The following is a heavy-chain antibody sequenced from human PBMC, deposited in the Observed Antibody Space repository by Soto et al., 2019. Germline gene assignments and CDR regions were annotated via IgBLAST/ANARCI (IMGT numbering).Heavy chain of an antibody. Sequence: QVQLVQSGAEVKKPGASVKVSCKASGYTFTSYDINWVRQATGQGLEWMGWMNPNSGNTGYAQKFQGRVTMTRNTSISTAYMEMSSLRSWDTAGYYCARGPPNYYDSSGPRRYWGQGTMVTVSS. J-gene: IGHJ4*02. CDR2: MNPNSGNT. V-gene: IGHV1-8*01. D-gene: IGHD3-22*01. CDR3: ARGPPNYYDSSGPRRY. CDR1: GYTFTSYD.